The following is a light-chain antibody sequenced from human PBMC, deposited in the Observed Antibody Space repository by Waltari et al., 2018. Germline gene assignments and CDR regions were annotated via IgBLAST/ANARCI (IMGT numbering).Light chain of an antibody. CDR2: RSD. J-gene: IGLJ1*01. CDR1: SSTIGTNF. CDR3: AAWDDSLNGYYV. V-gene: IGLV1-47*01. Sequence: QSVLTQPPSASGTPGQRVTISCSGSSSTIGTNFVYWYQHVPGTAPKLLIYRSDQRPSGVPDRFSGSKSGTSASLAISGLRSEDEGDYYCAAWDDSLNGYYVFGTGTKVTVL.